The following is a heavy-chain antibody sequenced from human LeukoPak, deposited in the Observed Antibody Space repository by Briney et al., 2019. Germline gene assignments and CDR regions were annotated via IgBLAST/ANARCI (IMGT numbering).Heavy chain of an antibody. D-gene: IGHD3-9*01. CDR2: IYQSGST. CDR1: GYSISSGYY. Sequence: SETLSLTCPVSGYSISSGYYWGWIRQPPGKGLEWIGSIYQSGSTYYSPSLKSRVTISADRSRNQFSLKLTSVTAADTAIYYCARDPWDSLKYFDRGQGMLVTVSS. V-gene: IGHV4-38-2*02. J-gene: IGHJ4*02. CDR3: ARDPWDSLKYFD.